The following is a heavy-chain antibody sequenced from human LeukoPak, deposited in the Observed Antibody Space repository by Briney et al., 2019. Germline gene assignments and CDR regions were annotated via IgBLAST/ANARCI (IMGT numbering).Heavy chain of an antibody. Sequence: SETLSLTCTVSGGSISSSSYYWGWIRQPPGKGLEWIGSIYYSGSTYYNPSLKSRVTISVDTSKNQFSLKLSSVTAADTAVYYCARDSYSSSWYNAFDIWGQGTMVTVSS. CDR1: GGSISSSSYY. CDR2: IYYSGST. J-gene: IGHJ3*02. CDR3: ARDSYSSSWYNAFDI. D-gene: IGHD6-13*01. V-gene: IGHV4-39*07.